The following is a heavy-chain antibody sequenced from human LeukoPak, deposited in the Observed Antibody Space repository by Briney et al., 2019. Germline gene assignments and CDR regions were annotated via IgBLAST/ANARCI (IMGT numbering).Heavy chain of an antibody. CDR3: ARDLAENWFDP. V-gene: IGHV1-18*01. Sequence: GASVTVSCKASGYTFTSYGISWVRQAPGQGLEWMGWNSAYNGNTNYAQKLQGRVTMTTDTSTSTAYMELRSLRSDDTAVYYCARDLAENWFDPWGQGTLVTVSS. CDR1: GYTFTSYG. J-gene: IGHJ5*02. CDR2: NSAYNGNT. D-gene: IGHD1-14*01.